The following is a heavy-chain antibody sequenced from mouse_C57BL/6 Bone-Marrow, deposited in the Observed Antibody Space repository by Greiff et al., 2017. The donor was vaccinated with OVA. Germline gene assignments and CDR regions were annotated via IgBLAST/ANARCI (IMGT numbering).Heavy chain of an antibody. J-gene: IGHJ4*01. CDR3: SRGDIYYYGSSYVDYAMDY. CDR2: IYPRSGNT. V-gene: IGHV1-81*01. Sequence: QVQLQQSGAELARPGASVKLSCKASGYTFTSYGISWVKQRTGQGLEWIGEIYPRSGNTYYNEQFKGKATLTADKSSSTAYMELRSLTSEDSAVYFCSRGDIYYYGSSYVDYAMDYWGQGTSVTVSS. CDR1: GYTFTSYG. D-gene: IGHD1-1*01.